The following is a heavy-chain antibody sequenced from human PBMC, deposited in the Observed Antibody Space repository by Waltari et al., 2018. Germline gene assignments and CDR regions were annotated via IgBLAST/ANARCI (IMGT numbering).Heavy chain of an antibody. Sequence: EVQLVESGGGLVKPGGSLRLSCAASGFTFGSYSMNWVRRAPGKGLEWVSSISSSSSYIYYADSVKGRFTISRDNAKNSLYLQMNSLRAEDTAVYYCARPPRTTVTTFLIWGQGTMVTVSS. D-gene: IGHD4-17*01. CDR2: ISSSSSYI. CDR3: ARPPRTTVTTFLI. V-gene: IGHV3-21*01. CDR1: GFTFGSYS. J-gene: IGHJ3*02.